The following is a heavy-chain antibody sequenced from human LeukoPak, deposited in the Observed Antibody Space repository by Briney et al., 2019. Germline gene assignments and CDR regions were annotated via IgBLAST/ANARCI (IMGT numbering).Heavy chain of an antibody. V-gene: IGHV1-2*02. D-gene: IGHD5-18*01. J-gene: IGHJ6*02. CDR1: GYTFTVYY. CDR3: ASMDTAMTHYYYYGMDV. CDR2: INPNSGGT. Sequence: ASVKVSCKASGYTFTVYYMRWVRQAPGQGLEWMGWINPNSGGTNYAQEFQCRVSMTRDTSISTAYMELSRLRSDDTAVYYCASMDTAMTHYYYYGMDVWGQGTTVTVSS.